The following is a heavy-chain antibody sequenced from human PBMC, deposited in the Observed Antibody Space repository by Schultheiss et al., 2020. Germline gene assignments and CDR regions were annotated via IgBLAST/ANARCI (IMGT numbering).Heavy chain of an antibody. CDR3: ARDHYDFWSGQETEYGMDV. CDR1: GFTFSSYG. V-gene: IGHV3-33*01. Sequence: GSLRLACAASGFTFSSYGMHWVRQAPGKGLEWVAVIWYDGSNKYYADSVKGRFTISRDNSKNTLYLQMNSLRAEDTAVYYCARDHYDFWSGQETEYGMDVWGKGTTVTVSS. J-gene: IGHJ6*04. D-gene: IGHD3-3*01. CDR2: IWYDGSNK.